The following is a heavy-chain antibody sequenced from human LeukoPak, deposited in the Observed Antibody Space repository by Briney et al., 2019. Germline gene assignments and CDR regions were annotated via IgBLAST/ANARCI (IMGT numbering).Heavy chain of an antibody. CDR1: GFTFGDYA. CDR2: IRSKAYGGTT. CDR3: TRTAMAPLYYYYYGMDG. V-gene: IGHV3-49*04. J-gene: IGHJ6*04. Sequence: GGSLRLSCTASGFTFGDYAMSWVRQAPGKGLEWVGFIRSKAYGGTTEYAASVKGRFTISRDDSKSIAYLQMNSLKTEDTAVYYCTRTAMAPLYYYYYGMDGWGKGTTVTVSS. D-gene: IGHD5-18*01.